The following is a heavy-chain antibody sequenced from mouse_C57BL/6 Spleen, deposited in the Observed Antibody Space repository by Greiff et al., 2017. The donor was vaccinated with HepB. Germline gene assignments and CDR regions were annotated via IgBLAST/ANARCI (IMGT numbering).Heavy chain of an antibody. J-gene: IGHJ1*03. Sequence: QVQLQQSGAELARPGASVKLSCKASGYTFTSYGISWVKQRTGQGLEWIGEIYPRSGNTYYNEKFKGKATLTADKSSSTAYMELRSLTSEDSAVYFCAPYYGSTYWYFDVWGTGTTVTVSS. CDR2: IYPRSGNT. V-gene: IGHV1-81*01. CDR3: APYYGSTYWYFDV. D-gene: IGHD1-1*01. CDR1: GYTFTSYG.